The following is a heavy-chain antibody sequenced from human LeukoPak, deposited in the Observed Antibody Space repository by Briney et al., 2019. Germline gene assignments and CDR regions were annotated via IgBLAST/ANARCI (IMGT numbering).Heavy chain of an antibody. V-gene: IGHV4-38-2*02. CDR2: IYHSGST. Sequence: SETLSLTCTVSGYSISSGYYWGWIRQPPGKGLEWIGSIYHSGSTYYNPSLKSRVTISVDTSKNQFSLKLGAVTAADTAVYYCARDRIAVARDIDYWGQGTLVTVSS. D-gene: IGHD6-19*01. CDR1: GYSISSGYY. J-gene: IGHJ4*02. CDR3: ARDRIAVARDIDY.